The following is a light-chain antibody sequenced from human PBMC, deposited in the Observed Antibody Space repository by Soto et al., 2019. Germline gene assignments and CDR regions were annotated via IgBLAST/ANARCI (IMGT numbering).Light chain of an antibody. J-gene: IGLJ1*01. CDR1: NSDVGAYNY. Sequence: QFALTQPASVSRSLGQSITISCTGTNSDVGAYNYVSWFRQYPGTAPKLVIYDVSNRPSGVSSRFSGSKSGNAASLTISGLQSEDEADYYCTSYTTSSTLRYVFGTGTKVTVL. CDR3: TSYTTSSTLRYV. CDR2: DVS. V-gene: IGLV2-14*01.